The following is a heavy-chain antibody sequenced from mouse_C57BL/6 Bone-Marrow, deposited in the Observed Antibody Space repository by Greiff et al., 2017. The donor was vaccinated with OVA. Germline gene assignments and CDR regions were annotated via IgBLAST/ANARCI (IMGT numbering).Heavy chain of an antibody. J-gene: IGHJ2*01. Sequence: QVQLQQPGAELVMPGASVKLSCKASGYTFTSYWMHWVKQRPGQGLEWIGEIDPSDSDTNYNQKFKGKATLTVDKSSSTAYMQLSSLTSEDSAVYYCAIPTLIGDFDYWGQGTTLTVSS. CDR1: GYTFTSYW. CDR2: IDPSDSDT. D-gene: IGHD3-1*01. V-gene: IGHV1-69*01. CDR3: AIPTLIGDFDY.